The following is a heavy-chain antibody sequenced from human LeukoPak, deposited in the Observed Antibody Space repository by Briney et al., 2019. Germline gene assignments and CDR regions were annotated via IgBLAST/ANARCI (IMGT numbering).Heavy chain of an antibody. J-gene: IGHJ4*02. CDR3: ARESVYDPIDY. CDR2: IYTSGST. D-gene: IGHD5/OR15-5a*01. CDR1: GGSISSGSYY. Sequence: SQTLSLTCTVSGGSISSGSYYWNWIRQPAGKGLEWIGRIYTSGSTNYNPSLKSRVTISVDTSKNQFSLKVSSVTAADTAVYYCARESVYDPIDYWGQGTLVTVSS. V-gene: IGHV4-61*02.